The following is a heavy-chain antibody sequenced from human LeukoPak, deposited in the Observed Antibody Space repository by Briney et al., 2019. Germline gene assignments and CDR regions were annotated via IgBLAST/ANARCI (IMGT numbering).Heavy chain of an antibody. CDR2: INHSGST. CDR1: GGSFSGYY. CDR3: ARGRYYYDSSGYSKVGKTFDY. J-gene: IGHJ4*02. Sequence: SETLSLTCAVYGGSFSGYYWSWIRQPPGKGLEWIGEINHSGSTNYNPSLKSRVTISVDTSKNQFSLKLSSVTAADTAVYYCARGRYYYDSSGYSKVGKTFDYWGQGTPVTVSS. D-gene: IGHD3-22*01. V-gene: IGHV4-34*01.